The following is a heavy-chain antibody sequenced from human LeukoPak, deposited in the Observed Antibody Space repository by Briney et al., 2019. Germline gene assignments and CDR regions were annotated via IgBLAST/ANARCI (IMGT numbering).Heavy chain of an antibody. V-gene: IGHV3-66*01. J-gene: IGHJ4*02. Sequence: GGSLRLSCAASGFTVSSNYMNWVRQAPGKGLEWVSLIYSGGSTHYADSVKGRFTIPRDNSKNTLYLQMNSLRAEDTAVYYCAKGGDLITYFDYWGQGTLVTVSS. CDR3: AKGGDLITYFDY. CDR1: GFTVSSNY. CDR2: IYSGGST. D-gene: IGHD3-16*01.